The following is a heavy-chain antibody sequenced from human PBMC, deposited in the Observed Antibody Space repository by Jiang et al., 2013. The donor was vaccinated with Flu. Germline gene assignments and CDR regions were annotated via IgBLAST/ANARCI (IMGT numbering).Heavy chain of an antibody. CDR2: IDPSDSYT. CDR3: ARLQRTVTTDYYFYMDV. Sequence: GAEVKKPGESLRISCKGSGYDFTNYWITWVRQMPGKGLEWLGRIDPSDSYTNYSPSFQGHVTISADKSISTAYLQWSSLKASDTAMYYCARLQRTVTTDYYFYMDVWGKGTTVTVSS. J-gene: IGHJ6*03. V-gene: IGHV5-10-1*01. CDR1: GYDFTNYW. D-gene: IGHD4-17*01.